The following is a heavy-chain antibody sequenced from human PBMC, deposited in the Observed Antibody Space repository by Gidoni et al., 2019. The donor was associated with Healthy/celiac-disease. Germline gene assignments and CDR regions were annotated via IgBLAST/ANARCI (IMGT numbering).Heavy chain of an antibody. V-gene: IGHV3-23*01. CDR3: AKLTGSSGALDY. D-gene: IGHD1-26*01. Sequence: EVQLLESGGGLVQPGGSLRLSCAASGFTFSSYAMSWVRQAPRKVLVWVSAISVSGGSTYYADSVKGRFTISRDNSKNTLYLQMNSLRAEDTAVYYCAKLTGSSGALDYWGQGTLVTVSS. CDR2: ISVSGGST. J-gene: IGHJ4*02. CDR1: GFTFSSYA.